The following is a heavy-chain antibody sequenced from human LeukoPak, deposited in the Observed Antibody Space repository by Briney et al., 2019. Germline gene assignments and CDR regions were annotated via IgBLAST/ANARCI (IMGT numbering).Heavy chain of an antibody. J-gene: IGHJ5*01. CDR3: TRAITYFYGSVTYDWFDS. Sequence: PGGSLRLSCEGSGFSFSSYWMTWVRQLPGKGPEWVANIRQDESERYFADSVQGRFTISRDNAKNTVYLQMNSLRVDDTAIYYCTRAITYFYGSVTYDWFDSWGQGTRVTVSS. CDR2: IRQDESER. V-gene: IGHV3-7*01. CDR1: GFSFSSYW. D-gene: IGHD3-10*01.